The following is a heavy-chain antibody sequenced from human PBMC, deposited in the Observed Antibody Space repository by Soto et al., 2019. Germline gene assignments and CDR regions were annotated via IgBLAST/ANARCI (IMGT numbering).Heavy chain of an antibody. Sequence: WGSLRISCASSVFTFSDYGIYWIRQAPGKGLERVAVISHEGGTQYYADSVRGRFTVSRDNSKNILYLQMDSLRPEDTAVYFCAKEGSPKVSRWDDYWGQGTMVTVSS. V-gene: IGHV3-30*18. CDR1: VFTFSDYG. J-gene: IGHJ4*02. CDR3: AKEGSPKVSRWDDY. CDR2: ISHEGGTQ. D-gene: IGHD1-26*01.